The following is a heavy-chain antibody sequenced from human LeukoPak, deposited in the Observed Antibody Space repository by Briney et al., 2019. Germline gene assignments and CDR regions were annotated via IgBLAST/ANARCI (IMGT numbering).Heavy chain of an antibody. D-gene: IGHD3-9*01. Sequence: GGSLRLSCAASGFTFSSYAMHWVRQAPGKGLEWVAVISYDGSNKYYADSVKGRFTISRDNSKNALYLQMNSLRAEDTAVYYCARGRYFDWLSDDAFDIWGQGTMVTVPS. J-gene: IGHJ3*02. CDR1: GFTFSSYA. V-gene: IGHV3-30-3*01. CDR3: ARGRYFDWLSDDAFDI. CDR2: ISYDGSNK.